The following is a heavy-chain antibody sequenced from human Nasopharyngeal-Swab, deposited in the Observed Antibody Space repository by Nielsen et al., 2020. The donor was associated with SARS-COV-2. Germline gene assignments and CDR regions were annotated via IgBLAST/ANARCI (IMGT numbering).Heavy chain of an antibody. CDR3: VKDRGAHSVVVVAAS. CDR1: GFTFSSYT. D-gene: IGHD2-15*01. V-gene: IGHV3-64D*06. J-gene: IGHJ4*02. CDR2: ISSNGGST. Sequence: GESLKISCSASGFTFSSYTMHWVRQAPGKGLEHVSAISSNGGSTYYADSVKGRFTISRDNSKNTLNLQMSSLRAEDTAVYYCVKDRGAHSVVVVAASWGLGTLVTVSS.